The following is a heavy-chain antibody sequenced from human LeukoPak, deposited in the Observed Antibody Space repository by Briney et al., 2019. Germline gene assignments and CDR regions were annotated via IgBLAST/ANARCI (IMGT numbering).Heavy chain of an antibody. CDR1: GFTFSSYW. J-gene: IGHJ5*02. D-gene: IGHD1-7*01. CDR3: ARDLNNWNYVGWFDP. CDR2: IKQDGSEK. V-gene: IGHV3-7*01. Sequence: GGSLRLSGAASGFTFSSYWMSWVRQAPGKGLEWVANIKQDGSEKYYVDSVKGRFTISRDNAKNSLYLQMNSLRAEDTAVYYCARDLNNWNYVGWFDPWGQGTLVTVSS.